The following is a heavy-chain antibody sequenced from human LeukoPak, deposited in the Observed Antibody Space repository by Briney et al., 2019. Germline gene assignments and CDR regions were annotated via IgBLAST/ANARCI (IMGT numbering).Heavy chain of an antibody. D-gene: IGHD1-26*01. CDR3: ARGGSYNFDY. CDR1: GDSVSSNSAA. J-gene: IGHJ4*02. CDR2: TYYRSKWYN. V-gene: IGHV6-1*01. Sequence: SQTLSLTCAISGDSVSSNSAAWNWIRRSPSRGLEWLGRTYYRSKWYNHYAVSVKSRIIINPDTSKNQSSLQLNSVTPEDTAVYYCARGGSYNFDYWGQGTLVTVSS.